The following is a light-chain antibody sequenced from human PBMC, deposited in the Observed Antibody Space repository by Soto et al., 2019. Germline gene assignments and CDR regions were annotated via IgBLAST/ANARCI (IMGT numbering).Light chain of an antibody. CDR2: DAS. J-gene: IGKJ1*01. CDR3: QQRSNWPT. Sequence: EIVLTQSPATLSLSPGERATLSCRASQSVSSYLAWYQQKPGQAPRLLIYDASNRATGIPARFSGSGSGTDFTLTISSLEPEDFAAYYCQQRSNWPTFGQGTKVEI. CDR1: QSVSSY. V-gene: IGKV3-11*01.